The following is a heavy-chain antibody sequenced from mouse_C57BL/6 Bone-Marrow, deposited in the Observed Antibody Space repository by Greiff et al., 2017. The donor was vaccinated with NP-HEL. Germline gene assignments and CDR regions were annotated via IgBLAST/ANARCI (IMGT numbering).Heavy chain of an antibody. CDR3: ARNDPLAY. CDR2: ISSGGSYT. Sequence: EVQRVESGGDLVKPGGSLKLSCAASGFTFSSYGMSWVRQTPDKRLEWVATISSGGSYTYYPDSVKGRFTISRDNAKNTLYLQMSSLKSEDTAMYYCARNDPLAYWGQGTLVTVSA. V-gene: IGHV5-6*01. J-gene: IGHJ3*01. CDR1: GFTFSSYG.